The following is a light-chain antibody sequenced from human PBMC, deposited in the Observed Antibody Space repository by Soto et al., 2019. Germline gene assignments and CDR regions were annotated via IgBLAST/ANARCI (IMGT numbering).Light chain of an antibody. Sequence: EIVMTQSPATLSVSPGERATLSCRASQTVSNTVAWYQQKPGQAPRLLIYGASTRAISIPARFSGSGSGTEFTLTISSLQSEDFAVYYCQQHKDWPTTFGQGTKVEIK. J-gene: IGKJ1*01. CDR1: QTVSNT. V-gene: IGKV3-15*01. CDR2: GAS. CDR3: QQHKDWPTT.